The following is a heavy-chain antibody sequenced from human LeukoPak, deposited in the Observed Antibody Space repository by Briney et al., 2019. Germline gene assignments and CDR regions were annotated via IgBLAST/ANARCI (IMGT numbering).Heavy chain of an antibody. CDR1: GFTFSSYP. V-gene: IGHV3-48*03. CDR2: ISGSDNTR. D-gene: IGHD3-22*01. Sequence: SGGSLRLSCAASGFTFSSYPMNWVRQAPGRGLEWVSYISGSDNTRSYADSVKGRFTISRDNAKNSLYLQMNSLRAEDTALYYCARAVRNYYDSSGINWYFDLWGRGTLVTVSS. CDR3: ARAVRNYYDSSGINWYFDL. J-gene: IGHJ2*01.